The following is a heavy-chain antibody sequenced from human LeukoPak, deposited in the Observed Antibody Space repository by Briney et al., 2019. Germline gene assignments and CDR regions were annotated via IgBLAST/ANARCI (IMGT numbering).Heavy chain of an antibody. V-gene: IGHV3-9*01. J-gene: IGHJ4*02. Sequence: PGRSLRPSCAGPGFIFNNYAMHWVRQPPGKGLEWVSGISWNSGSIDYADSVKGRFTISRDNAKNSLYLQMNSLRVEDTAFYYCAKDNRRHYTSGPNPDSLHWGQGALVTVSS. CDR1: GFIFNNYA. D-gene: IGHD6-19*01. CDR3: AKDNRRHYTSGPNPDSLH. CDR2: ISWNSGSI.